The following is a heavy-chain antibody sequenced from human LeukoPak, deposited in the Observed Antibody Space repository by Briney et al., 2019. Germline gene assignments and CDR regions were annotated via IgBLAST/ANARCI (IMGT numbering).Heavy chain of an antibody. CDR2: IYHSGST. CDR1: GGSISSYY. D-gene: IGHD6-19*01. CDR3: ARHVYPYSGWYFDY. V-gene: IGHV4-59*08. Sequence: PSETLSLTCTVSGGSISSYYWSWIRQPPGKGMEWIGYIYHSGSTNYNPSLKSRVTISVDTSKNQFSLKLSSVTAADTAVYYCARHVYPYSGWYFDYWGQGTLVTVSS. J-gene: IGHJ4*02.